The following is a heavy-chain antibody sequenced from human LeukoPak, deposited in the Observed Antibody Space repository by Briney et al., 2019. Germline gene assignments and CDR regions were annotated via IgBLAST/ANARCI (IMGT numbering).Heavy chain of an antibody. CDR2: VNYRGSP. J-gene: IGHJ6*02. V-gene: IGHV4-34*01. CDR3: SRSGLTGMREYERADYYYYGMDL. Sequence: SETLSFTCDVPGGSFSGYLWSWIRQSPGKGLEWIGEVNYRGSPHYNPSLESRVTISVDTSKNQLSLKLTSVTAADTALYYCSRSGLTGMREYERADYYYYGMDLWGQGTAVTV. D-gene: IGHD2-2*01. CDR1: GGSFSGYL.